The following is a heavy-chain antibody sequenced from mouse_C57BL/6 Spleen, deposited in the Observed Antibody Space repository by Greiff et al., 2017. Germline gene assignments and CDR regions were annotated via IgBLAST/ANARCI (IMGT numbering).Heavy chain of an antibody. CDR1: GYTFTSYW. CDR3: ARGDFITTVVGNLGY. CDR2: IDPSDSET. Sequence: QVQLQQPGAELVRPGSSVKLSCKASGYTFTSYWMHWVKQRPIQGLEWIGNIDPSDSETHYNQKFKDKATLTVDKSSSTAYMQLSSLTSEDSAVYYCARGDFITTVVGNLGYWGQGTTLTVSS. J-gene: IGHJ2*01. D-gene: IGHD1-1*01. V-gene: IGHV1-52*01.